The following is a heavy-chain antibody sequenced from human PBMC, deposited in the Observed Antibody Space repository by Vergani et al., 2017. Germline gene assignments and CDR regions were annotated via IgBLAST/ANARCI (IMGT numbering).Heavy chain of an antibody. CDR1: GGSISSYY. CDR3: ARDSWLLWFGDPAGEYYGMDV. Sequence: QVQLQESGPGLVKPSETLSITCTVSGGSISSYYWSWIRQPTGKGLVWIGYIFYRGTTNYNPSLKSRVNISVATSKNQFSLKLSSVTAADTDVYYCARDSWLLWFGDPAGEYYGMDVWGQGTTVTVSS. V-gene: IGHV4-59*01. CDR2: IFYRGTT. D-gene: IGHD3-10*01. J-gene: IGHJ6*02.